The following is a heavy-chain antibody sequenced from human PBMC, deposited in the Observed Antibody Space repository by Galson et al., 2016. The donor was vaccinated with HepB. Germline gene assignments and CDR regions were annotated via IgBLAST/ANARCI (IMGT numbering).Heavy chain of an antibody. D-gene: IGHD1-7*01. J-gene: IGHJ5*02. CDR2: IYFDGSKQ. Sequence: SLRLSCAGSGFTFSDYAMHWVRQAPGKGLEWVGLIYFDGSKQFYADSVKGRFTISRDNAKNTLYLQMNSLRAEDTAVYYCARDGGITGTTDWFDPWGQGTLVTVSS. CDR3: ARDGGITGTTDWFDP. CDR1: GFTFSDYA. V-gene: IGHV3-30-3*01.